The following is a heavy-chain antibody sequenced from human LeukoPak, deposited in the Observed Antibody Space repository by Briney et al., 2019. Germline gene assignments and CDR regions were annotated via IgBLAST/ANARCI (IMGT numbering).Heavy chain of an antibody. CDR3: ARVVTGTTVFDP. D-gene: IGHD1-20*01. CDR2: INPNSGGT. V-gene: IGHV1-2*02. CDR1: GGTFSSYA. J-gene: IGHJ5*02. Sequence: ASVKVSCKASGGTFSSYAISWVRQAPGQGLEWMGWINPNSGGTNYAQKFQGRVTMTRDTSISTAYMELSRLRSDDTAVYYCARVVTGTTVFDPWGQGTLVTVSS.